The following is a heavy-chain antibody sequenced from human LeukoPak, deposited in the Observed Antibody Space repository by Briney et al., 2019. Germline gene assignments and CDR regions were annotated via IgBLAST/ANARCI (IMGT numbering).Heavy chain of an antibody. V-gene: IGHV4-61*01. D-gene: IGHD3-9*01. J-gene: IGHJ6*04. CDR2: IYYSGST. Sequence: SETLSLTCTVSGGSVSSGSYYWSWIRQPPGKGLEWIGYIYYSGSTNYNPSLKGRVTISVDTSKNQFSLKLSSVTAADTAVYYCARAGGYDILDGMDVWGKGTTVTVSS. CDR1: GGSVSSGSYY. CDR3: ARAGGYDILDGMDV.